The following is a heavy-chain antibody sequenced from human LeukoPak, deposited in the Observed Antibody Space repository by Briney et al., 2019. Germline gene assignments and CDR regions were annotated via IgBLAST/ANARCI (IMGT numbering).Heavy chain of an antibody. CDR1: GYTFTGYY. CDR3: ASFAGNGWFDP. J-gene: IGHJ5*02. CDR2: INPNSGGT. V-gene: IGHV1-2*02. Sequence: GESLKISCKASGYTFTGYYMHWVRQAPGQGLEWMGWINPNSGGTNYAQKFQGRVTMTRDTSISTAYMELSRLRSDDTAVYYCASFAGNGWFDPWGQGTLVTVSS. D-gene: IGHD1-1*01.